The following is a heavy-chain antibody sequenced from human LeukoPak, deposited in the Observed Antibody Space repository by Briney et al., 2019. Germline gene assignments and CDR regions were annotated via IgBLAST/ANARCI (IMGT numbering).Heavy chain of an antibody. Sequence: ASVKVSCKASGYTFTGYYIHWVRQASGQGLEWMGWINPNSGGTKFAQKFQGRVTMTRDTSISTAYMELSRLRSDDTAVYYCARGESSAWYYLFDYWGQGTLVTVSS. CDR2: INPNSGGT. J-gene: IGHJ4*02. CDR1: GYTFTGYY. V-gene: IGHV1-2*02. D-gene: IGHD6-19*01. CDR3: ARGESSAWYYLFDY.